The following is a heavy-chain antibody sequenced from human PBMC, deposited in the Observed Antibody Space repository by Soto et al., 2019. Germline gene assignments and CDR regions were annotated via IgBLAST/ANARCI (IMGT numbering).Heavy chain of an antibody. CDR1: GFTFSSYG. Sequence: PGGSLRLSCAASGFTFSSYGMHWVRQAPGKGLEWVAVISYDGSNKYYADSVKGRFTISRDNSKNTLYLQMNSLRAEDTAVYYCAKSRRGVTIFGVVIPYGMDVWGQGTTVTVSS. CDR2: ISYDGSNK. CDR3: AKSRRGVTIFGVVIPYGMDV. J-gene: IGHJ6*02. V-gene: IGHV3-30*18. D-gene: IGHD3-3*01.